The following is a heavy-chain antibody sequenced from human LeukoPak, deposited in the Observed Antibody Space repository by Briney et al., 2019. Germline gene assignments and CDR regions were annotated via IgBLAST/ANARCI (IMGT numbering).Heavy chain of an antibody. CDR1: GYTFTSYG. Sequence: ASGKVSCKASGYTFTSYGISWVRQAPGQGLEWMGWISAYNGNTNYAQKFQGRVTITADESTSTAYMELSSLRSEDTAVYYCARGIQTGTTWRYFDYWGQGILVTVSS. V-gene: IGHV1-18*01. CDR3: ARGIQTGTTWRYFDY. D-gene: IGHD1-7*01. J-gene: IGHJ4*02. CDR2: ISAYNGNT.